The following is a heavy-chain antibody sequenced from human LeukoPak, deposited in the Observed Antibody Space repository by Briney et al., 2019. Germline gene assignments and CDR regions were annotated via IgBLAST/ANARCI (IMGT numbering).Heavy chain of an antibody. CDR3: ARGGYSSIWYPFDF. CDR2: IYPGDSDV. V-gene: IGHV5-51*01. J-gene: IGHJ4*02. CDR1: GYRFTSYW. D-gene: IGHD6-13*01. Sequence: GESLKISCKGSGYRFTSYWIGWVRQRPGKGLEWMGIIYPGDSDVRYSPSFQGQVTMSADKSISTAYLQWSSLKASDTAMYYCARGGYSSIWYPFDFWGQGTLVTVSS.